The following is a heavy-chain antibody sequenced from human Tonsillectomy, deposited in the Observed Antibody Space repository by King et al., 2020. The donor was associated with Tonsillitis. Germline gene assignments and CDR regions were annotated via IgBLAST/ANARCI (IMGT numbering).Heavy chain of an antibody. Sequence: VQLVESGGGVVQPGRSLRLSCAASGFTFSSYGMHWVRQAPGKGLEWVAVIWYDGSNKYYADSVKGRFTISRDNSKNTLYLQMNSLRAEDTAVYYCARDLYRGSRASYYYYGMDVWGQGTTVTVSS. CDR1: GFTFSSYG. J-gene: IGHJ6*02. CDR2: IWYDGSNK. V-gene: IGHV3-33*01. D-gene: IGHD2-2*02. CDR3: ARDLYRGSRASYYYYGMDV.